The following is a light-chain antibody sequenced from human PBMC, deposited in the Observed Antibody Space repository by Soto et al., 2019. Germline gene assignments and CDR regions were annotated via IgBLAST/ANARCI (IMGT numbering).Light chain of an antibody. Sequence: QAVVTQPPSASGTPGQRVTIYCSGSSSNIGSNYVYWYQQSPGTAPKLLIYRNNQRPSGVPDRFSGSKSGTSASLAISGLRSEDEADYYCAAWDDSLSGGVFGGGTKLTVL. V-gene: IGLV1-47*01. CDR3: AAWDDSLSGGV. CDR2: RNN. CDR1: SSNIGSNY. J-gene: IGLJ3*02.